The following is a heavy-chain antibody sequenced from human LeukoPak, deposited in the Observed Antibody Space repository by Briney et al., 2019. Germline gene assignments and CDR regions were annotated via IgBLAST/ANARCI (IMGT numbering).Heavy chain of an antibody. Sequence: PGGSLRLSCAASGFTFSDYYMSWIQQAPGKGLEWVSYISSSGSSIYYADSVKGRFTISRDNAKNSLYLQLNSLRAEDTAVYYCARVAGPGYDGGGYWRWGPGTLVTVSS. CDR2: ISSSGSSI. CDR3: ARVAGPGYDGGGYWR. CDR1: GFTFSDYY. J-gene: IGHJ4*02. D-gene: IGHD3-22*01. V-gene: IGHV3-11*01.